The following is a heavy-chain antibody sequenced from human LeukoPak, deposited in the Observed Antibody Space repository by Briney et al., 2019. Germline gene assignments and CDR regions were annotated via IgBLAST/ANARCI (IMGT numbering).Heavy chain of an antibody. CDR3: ARDGTHCGGDCYSGDY. Sequence: PGGSLRLSCAASGFTSSSYTMNWVRQAPGKGLEWVSSISSSSSYINYADSVKGRFTISRDNAKNSLYLQMNSLRAEDTAVYYCARDGTHCGGDCYSGDYWGQGTLVTVSS. CDR2: ISSSSSYI. D-gene: IGHD2-21*02. V-gene: IGHV3-21*01. J-gene: IGHJ4*02. CDR1: GFTSSSYT.